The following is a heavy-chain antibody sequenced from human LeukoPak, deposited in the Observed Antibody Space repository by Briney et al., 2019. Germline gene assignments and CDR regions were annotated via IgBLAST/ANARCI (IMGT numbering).Heavy chain of an antibody. D-gene: IGHD2-15*01. J-gene: IGHJ6*02. CDR2: ISSSSSYI. CDR1: GFTFSSYS. V-gene: IGHV3-21*01. Sequence: GGSLRLSCAASGFTFSSYSMNWVRQAPGKGLEWVSSISSSSSYIYYADSVKGRFTISRDNAKNSLYLQMNSLRAEDTAVYYCARDTYCSGGSCYFYYYYGMDVWGQGTTVTVSS. CDR3: ARDTYCSGGSCYFYYYYGMDV.